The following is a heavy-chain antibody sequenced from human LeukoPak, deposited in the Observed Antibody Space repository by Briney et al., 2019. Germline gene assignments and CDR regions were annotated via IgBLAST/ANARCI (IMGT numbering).Heavy chain of an antibody. Sequence: NRGESLKISCKGSGYSFTSYWISWVRQMPGKGLEWMGRIDPSDSYTNYSPSFQGHVTIPADKSISTAYLQWSSLKASDTAMYYCARRQLEYYYGSGSPAGGMDVWGKGTTVTVSS. J-gene: IGHJ6*04. CDR1: GYSFTSYW. D-gene: IGHD3-10*01. CDR2: IDPSDSYT. V-gene: IGHV5-10-1*01. CDR3: ARRQLEYYYGSGSPAGGMDV.